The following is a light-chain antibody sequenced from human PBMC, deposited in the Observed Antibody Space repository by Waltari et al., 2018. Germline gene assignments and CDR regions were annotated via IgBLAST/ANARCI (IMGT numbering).Light chain of an antibody. Sequence: QPVLTQPPSVSAAPGQWVTTSCDGSSSNIGNNHVSCYQQFPGAAPTLLIYGVIKRPAGIPNLFSGSKSGTSATLSISGLQAGDEADYYCGTCDKSRSAFWVFGGGTKLTVL. CDR3: GTCDKSRSAFWV. CDR1: SSNIGNNH. J-gene: IGLJ3*02. CDR2: GVI. V-gene: IGLV1-51*01.